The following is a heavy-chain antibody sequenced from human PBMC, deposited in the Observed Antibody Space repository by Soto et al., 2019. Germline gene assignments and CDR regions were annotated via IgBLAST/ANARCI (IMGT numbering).Heavy chain of an antibody. CDR1: GGSISGGTYY. J-gene: IGHJ4*02. Sequence: PSETLSLTCTVSGGSISGGTYYWGWIRLPPGKGLEWIGSIYYSGSTYYNPSLKSRVTISVDTSKNQFSLKLSSVTAADTAVYYCARLAYCGTDCYALDYWGQGSLVTVSS. D-gene: IGHD2-21*02. CDR3: ARLAYCGTDCYALDY. V-gene: IGHV4-39*01. CDR2: IYYSGST.